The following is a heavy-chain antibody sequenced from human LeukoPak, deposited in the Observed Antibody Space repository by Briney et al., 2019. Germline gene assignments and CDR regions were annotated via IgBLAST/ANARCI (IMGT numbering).Heavy chain of an antibody. J-gene: IGHJ6*02. CDR2: IYYSGST. Sequence: ASETLSLTCAVYGGSFSGYYWSWIRQPPGKGLEWIGYIYYSGSTNYNPSLKSRVTISVDTSKNQFSLKLSSVTAADTAVYYCARGEIVGATPGYYGMDVWGQGTTVTVSS. V-gene: IGHV4-34*11. CDR3: ARGEIVGATPGYYGMDV. D-gene: IGHD1-26*01. CDR1: GGSFSGYY.